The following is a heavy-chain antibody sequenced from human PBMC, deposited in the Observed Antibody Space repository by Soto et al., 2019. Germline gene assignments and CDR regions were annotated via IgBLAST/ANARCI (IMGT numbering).Heavy chain of an antibody. V-gene: IGHV3-30*18. CDR2: ISYDGSNK. J-gene: IGHJ6*02. CDR3: AKDREDRNSHPGVNYYYYYGMDV. Sequence: GGSLRLSCAASGFTFSSYGMHWVRQAPGKGLEWVAVISYDGSNKYYADSVKGRFTISRDNSKNTLYLQMNSLRAEDTAVYYCAKDREDRNSHPGVNYYYYYGMDVWGQGTTVTVSS. D-gene: IGHD2-15*01. CDR1: GFTFSSYG.